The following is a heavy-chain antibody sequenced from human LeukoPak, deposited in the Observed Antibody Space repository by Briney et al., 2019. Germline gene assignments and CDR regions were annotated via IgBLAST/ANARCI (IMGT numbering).Heavy chain of an antibody. D-gene: IGHD2-15*01. V-gene: IGHV3-21*01. CDR3: AKEEVGYCSGGSCYSFNY. CDR1: GFTFSSYS. J-gene: IGHJ4*02. Sequence: PGGSLRLSCAASGFTFSSYSMNWVRQAPGKGLEWVSSISSSSSYIYYADSVKGRFTISRDNAKNSLYLQMNSLRAEDTAVYYCAKEEVGYCSGGSCYSFNYWGQGTLVTVSS. CDR2: ISSSSSYI.